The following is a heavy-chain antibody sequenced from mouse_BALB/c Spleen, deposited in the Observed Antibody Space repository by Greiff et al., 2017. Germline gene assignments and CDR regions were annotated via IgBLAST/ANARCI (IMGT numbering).Heavy chain of an antibody. J-gene: IGHJ2*01. Sequence: QVQLKESGAELVRPGTSVKMSCKAAGYTFTNYWIGWVKQRPGHGLEWIGDIYPGGGYTNYNEKFKGKATLTVDTSSSTAYMQLSSLTSEDSAVYYCARCGYYYYFDYWGQGTTLTVSS. V-gene: IGHV1-63*02. D-gene: IGHD2-3*01. CDR3: ARCGYYYYFDY. CDR1: GYTFTNYW. CDR2: IYPGGGYT.